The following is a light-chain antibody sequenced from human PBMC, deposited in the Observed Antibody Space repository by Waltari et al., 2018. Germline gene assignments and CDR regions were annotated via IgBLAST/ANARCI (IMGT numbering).Light chain of an antibody. CDR2: DVS. J-gene: IGKJ4*01. CDR1: QGISNY. Sequence: DIQLTQSPSILSASARARVTITCRASQGISNYFAWYQQKPGKVPKLLIYDVSTLQSGAPSRFSGSGSGTEFTLTISSLQPEDFATYYCQHLHNYPLTFGGGTKVEIK. V-gene: IGKV1-9*01. CDR3: QHLHNYPLT.